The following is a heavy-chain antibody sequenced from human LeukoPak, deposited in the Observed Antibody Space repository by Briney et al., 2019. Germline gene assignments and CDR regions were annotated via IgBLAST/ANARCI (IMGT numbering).Heavy chain of an antibody. CDR3: ARRRWGYGSGSYDY. Sequence: SETLSLTCTVSGGSISSYYWSWIRQPPGKGLEWIGYIYYSGSTNYNPSLKNRVTISVDMYKNQFSLKLISVTAADAAVYYCARRRWGYGSGSYDYWGQGTLVTVSS. J-gene: IGHJ4*02. CDR1: GGSISSYY. V-gene: IGHV4-59*12. CDR2: IYYSGST. D-gene: IGHD3-10*01.